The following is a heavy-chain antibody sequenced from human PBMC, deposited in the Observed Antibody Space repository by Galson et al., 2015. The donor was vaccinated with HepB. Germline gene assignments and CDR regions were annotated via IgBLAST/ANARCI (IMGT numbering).Heavy chain of an antibody. CDR3: AREKREYSSSLYYFDY. V-gene: IGHV3-53*01. J-gene: IGHJ4*02. D-gene: IGHD6-6*01. CDR2: IYSGGST. CDR1: GFTVSSNY. Sequence: SLRLSCAASGFTVSSNYMSWVRQAPGKGLEWVSVIYSGGSTYYADSVKGRFTISRDNSKNTLYLQMNSLRAEDTAVYYCAREKREYSSSLYYFDYWGQGTLVTVSS.